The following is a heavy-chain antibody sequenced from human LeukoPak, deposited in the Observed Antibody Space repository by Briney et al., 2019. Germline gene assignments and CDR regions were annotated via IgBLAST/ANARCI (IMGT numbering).Heavy chain of an antibody. D-gene: IGHD4-23*01. CDR2: ISTYNGNT. CDR1: GYSFTTYA. V-gene: IGHV1-18*01. CDR3: AREGFGGNSDS. J-gene: IGHJ4*02. Sequence: ASVKVSCKTSGYSFTTYAISWVRQAPGQGLEWMGWISTYNGNTESAQSVQGRLMMTTDTSTRTVYVDLRSLGSDDTAVYYCAREGFGGNSDSWGQGTLVTVSS.